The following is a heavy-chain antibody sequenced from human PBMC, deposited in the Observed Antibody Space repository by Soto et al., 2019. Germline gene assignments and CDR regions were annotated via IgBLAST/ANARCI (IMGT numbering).Heavy chain of an antibody. Sequence: QLQLQESGPGPVKPSETLPLTCTVSGGSISSSGYYWGWIRQPPGKGLEFIGSIYYIGSTYYNPSLKNRVTISVDTSKSQFSLKLSSVTATDTAVYYCARGYCSSTSCYATGYFDLWGRGTLVTVSS. CDR1: GGSISSSGYY. J-gene: IGHJ2*01. CDR2: IYYIGST. CDR3: ARGYCSSTSCYATGYFDL. D-gene: IGHD2-2*01. V-gene: IGHV4-39*01.